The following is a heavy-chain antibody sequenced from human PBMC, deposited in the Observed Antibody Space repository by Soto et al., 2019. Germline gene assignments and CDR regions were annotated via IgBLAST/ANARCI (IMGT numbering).Heavy chain of an antibody. CDR2: INHSGST. J-gene: IGHJ6*02. CDR1: GGSFSGYY. V-gene: IGHV4-34*01. CDR3: ARGNDFWSGYYADYYYYGMDV. D-gene: IGHD3-3*01. Sequence: SETLSLTCAXYGGSFSGYYWSWTRQPPGKGLEWIGEINHSGSTNYNPSLKSRVTISVDTSKNQFSLKLSSVTAADTAVYYCARGNDFWSGYYADYYYYGMDVWGQGTTVTVSS.